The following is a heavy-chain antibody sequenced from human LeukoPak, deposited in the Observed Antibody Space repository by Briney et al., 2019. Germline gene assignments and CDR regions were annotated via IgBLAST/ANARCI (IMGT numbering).Heavy chain of an antibody. CDR3: VRDIYYDSSGYSTPPDY. D-gene: IGHD3-22*01. Sequence: GGSLRLSCAASGFTFSRYWMHWVRQAPGKGLVWVSRIKGDGSSTNSADSVKGRFTISSDNAQNTLYLQMNSLRAEDTAVYYCVRDIYYDSSGYSTPPDYWGQGTLVTVSS. CDR2: IKGDGSST. CDR1: GFTFSRYW. V-gene: IGHV3-74*01. J-gene: IGHJ4*02.